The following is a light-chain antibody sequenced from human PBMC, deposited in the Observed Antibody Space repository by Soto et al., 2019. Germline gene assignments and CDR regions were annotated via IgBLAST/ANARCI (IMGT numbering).Light chain of an antibody. V-gene: IGKV1-5*01. J-gene: IGKJ4*01. CDR3: QQYESYRLT. CDR2: DVS. CDR1: QSINNL. Sequence: DVQMTQSPSTLSASVGDRVTITCRASQSINNLLAWYQQKPGKAPKFLIYDVSTLESGVPSRFSGSGSGTEFTLTISSLQPEDFETYYCQQYESYRLTLGGGTKVDIK.